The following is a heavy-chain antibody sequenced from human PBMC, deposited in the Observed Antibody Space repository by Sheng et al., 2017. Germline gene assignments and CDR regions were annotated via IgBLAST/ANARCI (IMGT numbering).Heavy chain of an antibody. Sequence: QLQLQESGPGLVKPSETLSLTCTVSGGSISSSSYYWGWIRQPPGKGLEWIGSIYYSGSTYYNPSLKSRVTISVDTSKNQFSLKLSSVTAADTAVYYCARVHDSAAHYYYYGMDVWGQGTTVTVSS. CDR2: IYYSGST. J-gene: IGHJ6*02. V-gene: IGHV4-39*07. D-gene: IGHD2-2*01. CDR1: GGSISSSSYY. CDR3: ARVHDSAAHYYYYGMDV.